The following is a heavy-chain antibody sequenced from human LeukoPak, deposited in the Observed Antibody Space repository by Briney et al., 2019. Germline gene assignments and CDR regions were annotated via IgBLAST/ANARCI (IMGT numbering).Heavy chain of an antibody. J-gene: IGHJ4*02. CDR2: IYYSGRT. V-gene: IGHV4-30-4*01. Sequence: ASETLSLTCPVSGGSISSGDYYWSWIRQPPGKGLEWIGYIYYSGRTYYNPSLKSRVTISVDTSKNHFSLKLTSVTAADTAVYYCASRDYYGSGSYQYWGQGTLVTVSS. CDR1: GGSISSGDYY. D-gene: IGHD3-10*01. CDR3: ASRDYYGSGSYQY.